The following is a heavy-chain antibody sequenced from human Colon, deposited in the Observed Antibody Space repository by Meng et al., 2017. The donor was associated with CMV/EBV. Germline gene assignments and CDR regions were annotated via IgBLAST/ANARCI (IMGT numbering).Heavy chain of an antibody. D-gene: IGHD4-17*01. J-gene: IGHJ4*02. Sequence: GGSLRLSCAASGFTFSSYSMDWVRQTPGKGLEWVSSISSTSHYMYYADSVKGRFTISRDNAKNSLYLQMNSLRAEDTAVYYCARHGFGDYSYYFDHWGQGILVTVSS. CDR3: ARHGFGDYSYYFDH. CDR2: ISSTSHYM. CDR1: GFTFSSYS. V-gene: IGHV3-21*01.